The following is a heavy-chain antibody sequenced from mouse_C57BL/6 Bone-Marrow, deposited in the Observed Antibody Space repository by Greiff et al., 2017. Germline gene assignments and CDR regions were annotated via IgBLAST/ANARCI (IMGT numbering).Heavy chain of an antibody. J-gene: IGHJ3*01. D-gene: IGHD4-1*01. V-gene: IGHV5-12*01. Sequence: EVKLMESGGGLVQPGGSLKLSCAASGFTFSDYYMYWVRQTPEKRLEWVAYISNGGGSTYYPDTVKGRFTISRDNAKNTLYLQMSRLKSEDTAMYYCARPGTGGAWLAYWGQGTLVTVSA. CDR3: ARPGTGGAWLAY. CDR1: GFTFSDYY. CDR2: ISNGGGST.